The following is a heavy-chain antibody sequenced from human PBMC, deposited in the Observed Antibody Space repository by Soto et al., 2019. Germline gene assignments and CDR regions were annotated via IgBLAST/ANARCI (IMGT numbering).Heavy chain of an antibody. Sequence: VGSLRLSCAASGFTFSDYSMSWIRQAPGKGLEWVSHVSSSGTTIYYSDSVEGRFTISRDNAKNSLYLQMNSPRAEDTAVYYCARTIAVALRGMDVWGQGTTVTVSS. V-gene: IGHV3-11*01. CDR3: ARTIAVALRGMDV. CDR1: GFTFSDYS. D-gene: IGHD6-19*01. J-gene: IGHJ6*02. CDR2: VSSSGTTI.